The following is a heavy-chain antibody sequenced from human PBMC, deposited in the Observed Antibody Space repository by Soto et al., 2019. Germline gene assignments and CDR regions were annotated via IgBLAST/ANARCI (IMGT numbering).Heavy chain of an antibody. CDR1: GYTFTSCY. V-gene: IGHV1-46*01. CDR3: ARVWGSFCSGSSCYTDY. D-gene: IGHD2-2*01. J-gene: IGHJ4*02. CDR2: INPSDGST. Sequence: ASVKVSFTASGYTFTSCYIHWVRQAPGQGLEWMGIINPSDGSTSYAQKFQGRVTMTRDTSTSTVYMELNSLRSEDTAVYYCARVWGSFCSGSSCYTDYWGPGALVTVSS.